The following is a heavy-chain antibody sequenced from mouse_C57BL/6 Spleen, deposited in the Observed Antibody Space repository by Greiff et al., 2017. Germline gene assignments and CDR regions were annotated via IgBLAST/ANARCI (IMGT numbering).Heavy chain of an antibody. CDR1: GYTFTSYW. CDR2: IDPNSGGT. Sequence: QVQLQQPGAELVKPGALVKLSCKASGYTFTSYWMHWVKQRPGRGLEWIGRIDPNSGGTKYNEKFKSKATLTVDKPSSTAYMQLSSLTSEDSAVYYCARGYGSSYLYAMDYWGQGTSVTVSS. V-gene: IGHV1-72*01. CDR3: ARGYGSSYLYAMDY. D-gene: IGHD1-1*01. J-gene: IGHJ4*01.